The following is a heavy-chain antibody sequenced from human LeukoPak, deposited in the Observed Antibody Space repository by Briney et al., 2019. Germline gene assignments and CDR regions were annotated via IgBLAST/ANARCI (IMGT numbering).Heavy chain of an antibody. CDR3: ARVRGYSGSGTFWYFDL. J-gene: IGHJ2*01. Sequence: ASVKVSCKESGYTFTRYYMHWVRQAPGQGREWMGIINPSGGSTSYAQKFQVRVTMTSDMSTSTVYMELSSLRSEDTAIYYCARVRGYSGSGTFWYFDLWGRGTLVTVSS. D-gene: IGHD3-10*01. CDR2: INPSGGST. V-gene: IGHV1-46*01. CDR1: GYTFTRYY.